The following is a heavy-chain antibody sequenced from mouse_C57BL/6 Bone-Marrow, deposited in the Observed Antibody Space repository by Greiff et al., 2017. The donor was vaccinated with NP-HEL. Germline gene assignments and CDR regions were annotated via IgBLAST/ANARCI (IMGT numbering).Heavy chain of an antibody. CDR3: AKHGSSYSSWFAY. Sequence: VQRVESGPGLAQPSQSLSITCTVSGFSLTSYGVHWVRQSPGKGLEWLGVIWRGGSTDYNAAFMSRLSITKDNSKSQVFFKMNSLQADDTAIYYCAKHGSSYSSWFAYWGQGTLVTVSA. CDR2: IWRGGST. CDR1: GFSLTSYG. V-gene: IGHV2-5*01. D-gene: IGHD1-1*01. J-gene: IGHJ3*01.